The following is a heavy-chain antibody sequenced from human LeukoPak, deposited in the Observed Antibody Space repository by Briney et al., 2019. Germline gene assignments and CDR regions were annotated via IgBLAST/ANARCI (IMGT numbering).Heavy chain of an antibody. Sequence: ASVEVSCKASGYTFTSYYMHWVRQAPGQGLEWMGIINPSGGSTSYAQKFQGRVTMTRDTSTSTVYMELSSLRSEDTAVYYCARGLRFFRLGQNFPGCYWGQGTLVTVSS. CDR1: GYTFTSYY. D-gene: IGHD3-16*01. J-gene: IGHJ4*02. CDR2: INPSGGST. V-gene: IGHV1-46*01. CDR3: ARGLRFFRLGQNFPGCY.